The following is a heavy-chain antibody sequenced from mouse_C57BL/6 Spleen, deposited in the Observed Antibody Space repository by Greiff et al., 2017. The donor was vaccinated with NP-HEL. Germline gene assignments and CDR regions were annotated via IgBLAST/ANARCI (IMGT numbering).Heavy chain of an antibody. V-gene: IGHV1-76*01. CDR3: ARMDYGKAMDY. Sequence: QVQLKESGAELVRPGASVKLSCKASGYTFTDYYINWVKQRPGQGLEWIARIYPGSGNTYYNEKFKGKATLTAEKSSSTAYMQLSSLTSEDSAVYFCARMDYGKAMDYWGQGTSVTVSS. D-gene: IGHD2-1*01. CDR2: IYPGSGNT. J-gene: IGHJ4*01. CDR1: GYTFTDYY.